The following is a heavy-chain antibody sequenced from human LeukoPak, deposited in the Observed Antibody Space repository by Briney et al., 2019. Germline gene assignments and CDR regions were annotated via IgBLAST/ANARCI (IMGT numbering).Heavy chain of an antibody. CDR2: ITGNNGNT. CDR1: GYTFSGYG. J-gene: IGHJ4*02. CDR3: ARDQRNSGSYRFEY. V-gene: IGHV1-18*01. Sequence: GASVKVSCKTSGYTFSGYGISWVRRAPGQGLEWMGWITGNNGNTNYAPSLQGRITMTTDTSTNTAYMELTSLKSDDTAVYYCARDQRNSGSYRFEYWGQGTLVTVSS. D-gene: IGHD1-26*01.